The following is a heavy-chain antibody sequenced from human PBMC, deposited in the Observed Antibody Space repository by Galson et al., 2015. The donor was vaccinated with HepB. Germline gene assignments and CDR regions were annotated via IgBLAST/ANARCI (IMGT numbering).Heavy chain of an antibody. J-gene: IGHJ4*02. CDR1: GFTFSSYA. V-gene: IGHV3-30-3*01. Sequence: SLRLSCAASGFTFSSYAMHWVRQAPGKGLEWVAVISYDGSNKYYADSVKGRFTISRDNSKNTLYLQMNSLRAEDTAVYYCAKGKGGSSWYLTDYWGQGTLVTVSS. CDR3: AKGKGGSSWYLTDY. D-gene: IGHD6-13*01. CDR2: ISYDGSNK.